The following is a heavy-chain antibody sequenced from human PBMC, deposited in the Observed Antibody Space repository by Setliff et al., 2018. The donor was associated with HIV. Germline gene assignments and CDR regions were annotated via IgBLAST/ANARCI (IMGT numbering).Heavy chain of an antibody. J-gene: IGHJ3*02. D-gene: IGHD1-26*01. V-gene: IGHV4-59*11. CDR1: GGSISRLY. Sequence: SETLSLTCTVSGGSISRLYWTWIRQPPGKGLEWIGYISYNGKTDYNSSLKNRVTLSVDTSNDQFSLNLDSVTAADTAVYYCARSSGSYWMNAFDIWGHGTMVTVSS. CDR3: ARSSGSYWMNAFDI. CDR2: ISYNGKT.